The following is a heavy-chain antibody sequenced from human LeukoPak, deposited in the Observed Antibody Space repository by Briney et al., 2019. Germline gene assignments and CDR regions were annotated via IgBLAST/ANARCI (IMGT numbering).Heavy chain of an antibody. Sequence: GGSLRLSCAASGFTFSSYGLTWARQAPGKGLEWVSVISGSGGSMYYADSVKGRFTISRDNSKNTLNLQMNSLRAEDTAVYYCAKVLYVGRGSRIDYWGQGTLVTVSS. CDR3: AKVLYVGRGSRIDY. J-gene: IGHJ4*02. D-gene: IGHD3-16*01. CDR2: ISGSGGSM. CDR1: GFTFSSYG. V-gene: IGHV3-23*01.